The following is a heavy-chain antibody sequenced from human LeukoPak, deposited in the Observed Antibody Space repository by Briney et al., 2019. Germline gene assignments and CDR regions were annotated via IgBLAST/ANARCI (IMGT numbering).Heavy chain of an antibody. CDR3: ARRKYQLLSAFDI. CDR2: TYPGDSDT. CDR1: GYSFTSYW. J-gene: IGHJ3*02. D-gene: IGHD2-2*01. Sequence: GESLKISCKGSGYSFTSYWIGWVRQMPGKGLEWMGITYPGDSDTRYSPSFQGQVTISADESISTAYLRWSRLKASDTAIYYCARRKYQLLSAFDIWGQGTMVTVSS. V-gene: IGHV5-51*01.